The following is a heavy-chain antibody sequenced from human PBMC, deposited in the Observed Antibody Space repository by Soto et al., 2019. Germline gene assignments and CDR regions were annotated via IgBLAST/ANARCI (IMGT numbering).Heavy chain of an antibody. CDR3: ARLNPGDWFDP. V-gene: IGHV4-61*01. CDR2: IYYSGST. Sequence: QVQLQESGPGLVKPSETLSLTCTVSGGSVSSGSYYWSWIRQPPGKGLEWIGYIYYSGSTNYNPSLKSRVTISVDTSKNQFSLKLSSVTAADTAVYYCARLNPGDWFDPWGQGTLVTVSS. CDR1: GGSVSSGSYY. J-gene: IGHJ5*02.